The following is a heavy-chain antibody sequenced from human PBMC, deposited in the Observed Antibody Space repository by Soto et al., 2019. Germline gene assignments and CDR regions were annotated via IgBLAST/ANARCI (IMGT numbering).Heavy chain of an antibody. CDR1: GGSMRSEGYY. Sequence: QVQLQESGPGLVEPSQTLSLTCSVSGGSMRSEGYYWSWIRQHPGKGLEWIGYIYYSGLTDYNPSIKCRLTISVDKSKNEFYLKMGSVSAADTALYYRAYLRGFTGYPRDWGQGTLVTGSS. J-gene: IGHJ4*02. CDR3: AYLRGFTGYPRD. D-gene: IGHD3-16*01. CDR2: IYYSGLT. V-gene: IGHV4-31*03.